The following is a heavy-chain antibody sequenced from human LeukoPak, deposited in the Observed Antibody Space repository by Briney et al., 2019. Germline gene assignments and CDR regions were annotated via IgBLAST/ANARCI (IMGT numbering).Heavy chain of an antibody. V-gene: IGHV3-30*18. Sequence: GRSLRLSCAASGFTFGTYAMPWVRQAPGKGLEWVAVISYDGSNKYYADSVKGRFTISRDNSKNTLYLQMNSLRPEDTAVYYCAKNARDYGDYDHYGMDVWGKGTTVTVSS. CDR1: GFTFGTYA. CDR3: AKNARDYGDYDHYGMDV. D-gene: IGHD4-17*01. CDR2: ISYDGSNK. J-gene: IGHJ6*04.